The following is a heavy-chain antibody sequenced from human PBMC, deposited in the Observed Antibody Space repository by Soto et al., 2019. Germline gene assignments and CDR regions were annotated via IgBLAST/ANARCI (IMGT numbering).Heavy chain of an antibody. J-gene: IGHJ4*02. CDR3: AKAWSGPHGDYLLDY. CDR2: ISYDGSNK. CDR1: GFTFSSYG. Sequence: QVQLVESGGGVVQPGRSLRLSCAASGFTFSSYGMHWVRQAPGKGLEWVAVISYDGSNKYYADSVKGRFTISRDNSKNTLYLQMNSLRAEDTAVYYCAKAWSGPHGDYLLDYWGQGTLVTVSS. V-gene: IGHV3-30*18. D-gene: IGHD4-17*01.